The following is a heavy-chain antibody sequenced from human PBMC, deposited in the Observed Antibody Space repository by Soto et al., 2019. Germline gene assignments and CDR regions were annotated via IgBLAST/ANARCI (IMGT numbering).Heavy chain of an antibody. V-gene: IGHV3-20*03. CDR3: ARIPFGQTYNWFDP. CDR1: GFNFDDHG. D-gene: IGHD3-10*01. CDR2: ITWNGDRT. Sequence: PGGSLRLSYAASGFNFDDHGMTWVRQGPGKGLEWVSGITWNGDRTHYGDSVMGRFTISRDNAKNSLYLEMNSLRAEDTALYYCARIPFGQTYNWFDPWGQGTLVTVSS. J-gene: IGHJ5*02.